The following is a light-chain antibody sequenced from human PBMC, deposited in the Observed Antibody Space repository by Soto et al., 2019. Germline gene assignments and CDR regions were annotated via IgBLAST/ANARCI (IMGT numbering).Light chain of an antibody. Sequence: DIQMTQSPSSVSASVGDRVTITCWASQDIGTFLAWYQQRPGRAPNLLIYYASTLQSGVPSRFRGSGSETEFTLTINSLQPEDFATYYCHQAKSFPWTLGQGTKVEI. V-gene: IGKV1D-12*01. CDR3: HQAKSFPWT. J-gene: IGKJ1*01. CDR2: YAS. CDR1: QDIGTF.